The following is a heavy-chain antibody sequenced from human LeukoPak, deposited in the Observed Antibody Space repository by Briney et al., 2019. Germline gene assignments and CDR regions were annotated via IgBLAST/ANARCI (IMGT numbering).Heavy chain of an antibody. J-gene: IGHJ4*02. V-gene: IGHV5-51*01. CDR2: IYPGDSDT. CDR3: ARQFRDSSGYYSYYFDY. D-gene: IGHD3-22*01. CDR1: GYSFTTYW. Sequence: GESLKISCKGSGYSFTTYWIGWVRQMPGRGLEWMGIIYPGDSDTRYSPSFQGQVAISADKSISTAYLQWSSLKASDTAMYYCARQFRDSSGYYSYYFDYWGQGTLVTVSS.